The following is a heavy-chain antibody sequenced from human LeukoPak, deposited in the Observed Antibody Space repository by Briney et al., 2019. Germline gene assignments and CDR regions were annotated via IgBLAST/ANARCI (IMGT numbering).Heavy chain of an antibody. CDR2: IKQDGSQ. V-gene: IGHV3-7*01. Sequence: GGSLRLSCAASGFTFSRHWMGWVRQAPGKGLEWVASIKQDGSQYYVDSVKGRFFISRENAKNSVSLQMNSLRGEDTAVYYCARVMQGDYSPFDYWGQGTLVTVSS. J-gene: IGHJ4*02. CDR3: ARVMQGDYSPFDY. CDR1: GFTFSRHW. D-gene: IGHD4-17*01.